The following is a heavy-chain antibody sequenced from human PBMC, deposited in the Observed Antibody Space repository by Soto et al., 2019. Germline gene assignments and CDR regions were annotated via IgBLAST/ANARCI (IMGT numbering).Heavy chain of an antibody. V-gene: IGHV4-4*07. CDR3: AREGSYSAYNFAHGIQLWSFDF. CDR1: GGSINTFY. CDR2: IFSSGST. D-gene: IGHD5-12*01. J-gene: IGHJ4*02. Sequence: SETLSLTCTVSGGSINTFYWSWVRQPAGKGLEWIGRIFSSGSTSFNPSLESRVAMSVDTSKNHFSLNLSSVTAADMAVYYCAREGSYSAYNFAHGIQLWSFDFWGQGALVPVSS.